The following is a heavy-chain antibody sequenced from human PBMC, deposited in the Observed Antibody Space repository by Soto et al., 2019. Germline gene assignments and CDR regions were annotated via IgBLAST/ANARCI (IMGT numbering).Heavy chain of an antibody. CDR2: IWYDGSNK. CDR1: GFTFSSYG. Sequence: GGSLRLSCAASGFTFSSYGMHWVRQAPGKGLEWVAVIWYDGSNKYYADSVKGRFTISRDNSKNTLYLQMNSLRAEDTAVYYCARDNLVLGWLFDYWGQGTLVTVSS. V-gene: IGHV3-33*01. D-gene: IGHD3-3*01. CDR3: ARDNLVLGWLFDY. J-gene: IGHJ4*02.